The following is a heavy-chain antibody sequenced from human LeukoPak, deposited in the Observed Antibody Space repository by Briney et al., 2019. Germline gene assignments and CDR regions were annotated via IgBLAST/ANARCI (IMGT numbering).Heavy chain of an antibody. Sequence: AGGSLRLSCAASGFTFSSYGMHWVRQAPGKGLEWVAVIWYDGSNKYYADSVKGRFTISRDNSKNTLYLQMNSLRAEDTAVYYCANLKLSRSFDPWGQGTLVTVSS. CDR3: ANLKLSRSFDP. CDR1: GFTFSSYG. V-gene: IGHV3-33*06. J-gene: IGHJ5*02. CDR2: IWYDGSNK. D-gene: IGHD5/OR15-5a*01.